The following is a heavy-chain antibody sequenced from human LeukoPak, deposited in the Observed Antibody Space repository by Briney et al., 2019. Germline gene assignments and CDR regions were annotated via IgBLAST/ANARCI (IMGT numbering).Heavy chain of an antibody. V-gene: IGHV3-21*01. CDR1: GFTFSSYS. CDR3: ARLFFADMVRGALDY. CDR2: ISSSSSYI. J-gene: IGHJ4*02. D-gene: IGHD3-10*01. Sequence: GRSPRLSCAASGFTFSSYSMNWVRQAPGKGLEWVSSISSSSSYIYYADSVKGRFTISRDNAKNSLYLQMNSLRAEDTAVYYCARLFFADMVRGALDYWGQGTLVTVSS.